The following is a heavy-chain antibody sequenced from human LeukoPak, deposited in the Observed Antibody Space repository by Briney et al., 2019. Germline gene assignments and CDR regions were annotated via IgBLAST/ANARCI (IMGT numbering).Heavy chain of an antibody. Sequence: PSETLSLTCTVSGGSISSYYWSWIRQPPGKGLEWIGYIYYSGSTNYNPSLKSRATISVDTSKNQFSLKLSSVTAADTAVYYCARNPNDYDILTGYYRGNWFDPWGQGTLVTVSS. V-gene: IGHV4-59*01. J-gene: IGHJ5*02. CDR1: GGSISSYY. D-gene: IGHD3-9*01. CDR2: IYYSGST. CDR3: ARNPNDYDILTGYYRGNWFDP.